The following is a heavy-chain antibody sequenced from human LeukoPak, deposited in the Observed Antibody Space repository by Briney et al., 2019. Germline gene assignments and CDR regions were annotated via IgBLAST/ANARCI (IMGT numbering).Heavy chain of an antibody. CDR3: ARPNGDYYNWFDP. V-gene: IGHV1-2*02. D-gene: IGHD4-17*01. Sequence: WASVKVSCKASVYTFTGYYIHWVRQAPGQGLEWMGWINPNSGDTNYAQKFQDRVTLTRDTSISTAYMEVTNLRSDDTAVYYCARPNGDYYNWFDPWGQGTLVTVSS. CDR2: INPNSGDT. J-gene: IGHJ5*02. CDR1: VYTFTGYY.